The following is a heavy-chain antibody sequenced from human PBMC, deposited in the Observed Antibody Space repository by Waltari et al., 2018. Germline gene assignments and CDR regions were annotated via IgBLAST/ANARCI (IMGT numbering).Heavy chain of an antibody. CDR1: GGSISSSSYY. Sequence: QLQLQESGPGLVKPSETLSLTCTVSGGSISSSSYYWGWIRQPPGKGLEWIGSIYYSGRPDYNPSLKIRVTISVDTSKNQFSLKLSSVTAADTAVYYCARRDREAAKVGAFDIWGQGTMVTVSS. V-gene: IGHV4-39*01. CDR2: IYYSGRP. D-gene: IGHD6-25*01. CDR3: ARRDREAAKVGAFDI. J-gene: IGHJ3*02.